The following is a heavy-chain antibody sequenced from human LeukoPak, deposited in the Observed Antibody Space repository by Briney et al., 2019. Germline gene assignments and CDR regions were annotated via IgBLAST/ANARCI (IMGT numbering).Heavy chain of an antibody. CDR2: TSTGGDTI. CDR1: GFTFSTYA. CDR3: ARGPYYGSGSHFSYYGMDV. Sequence: PGGSLRLSCAASGFTFSTYAMSWVRQAPGKGLEWVSATSTGGDTIYYADSVKGRFTVSRDNSKNTVYVEMNSLRAEDTAMYYCARGPYYGSGSHFSYYGMDVWGQGTTVTVSS. D-gene: IGHD3-10*01. V-gene: IGHV3-23*01. J-gene: IGHJ6*02.